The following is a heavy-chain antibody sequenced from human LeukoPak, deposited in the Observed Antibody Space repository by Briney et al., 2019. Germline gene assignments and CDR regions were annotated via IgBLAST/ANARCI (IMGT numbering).Heavy chain of an antibody. CDR2: ISAYNGNT. J-gene: IGHJ6*03. CDR1: GYTFTSYG. CDR3: ARDLFPVATAFMDYYYYYMDV. D-gene: IGHD5-12*01. Sequence: ASVKVSCKASGYTFTSYGISWGRQAPGQGLEWMGWISAYNGNTNYAQKLQGRVTMTTDTSTSKAYMELRSLRSDDTAVYYCARDLFPVATAFMDYYYYYMDVWGKGTTVTVSS. V-gene: IGHV1-18*01.